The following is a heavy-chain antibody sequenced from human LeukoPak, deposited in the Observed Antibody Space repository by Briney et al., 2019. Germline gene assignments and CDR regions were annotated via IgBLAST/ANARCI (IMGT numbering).Heavy chain of an antibody. V-gene: IGHV3-53*01. CDR2: IYSGGST. D-gene: IGHD5-18*01. Sequence: GGSLRLSCAAPGFTVSSNYMSWVRQAPGKGLEWVSVIYSGGSTYYADSVKGRFTISRDHSKNTLYLQMNSLRAEDTVVYYCARDSRGRGYSYGYYFDYWGQGTLVTVSS. J-gene: IGHJ4*02. CDR3: ARDSRGRGYSYGYYFDY. CDR1: GFTVSSNY.